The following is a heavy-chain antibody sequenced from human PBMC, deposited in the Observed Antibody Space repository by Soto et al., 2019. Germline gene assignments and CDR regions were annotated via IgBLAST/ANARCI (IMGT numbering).Heavy chain of an antibody. CDR2: INPYGSTT. CDR1: GFTFTSYW. D-gene: IGHD3-22*01. CDR3: ARGAGSAYYVDS. V-gene: IGHV3-74*01. Sequence: EVQLVESGGGLVQPGGSLRLSCAASGFTFTSYWMHWVRQAPGKGLVWVSRINPYGSTTNYADSVKGQFTISRDNAKYTLYLQMNSLRAEDTAVYYCARGAGSAYYVDSWGQGTLVTVSS. J-gene: IGHJ4*02.